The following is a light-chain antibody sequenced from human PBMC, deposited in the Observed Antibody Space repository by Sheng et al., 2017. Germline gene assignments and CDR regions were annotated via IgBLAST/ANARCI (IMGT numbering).Light chain of an antibody. Sequence: IQMTQSSSSPSASVGDRVIITCRASQNIAGYLNWYQLRTGKAPKLLIYGASTLQSGVPSRFSGSGSGTNFTLTISNLQPEDFGTYYCGQAHSVPYTFGQGTKLDFK. CDR2: GAS. CDR3: GQAHSVPYT. CDR1: QNIAGY. J-gene: IGKJ2*01. V-gene: IGKV1-39*01.